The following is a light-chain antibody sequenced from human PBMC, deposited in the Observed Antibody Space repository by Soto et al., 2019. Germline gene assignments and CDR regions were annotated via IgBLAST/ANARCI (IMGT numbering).Light chain of an antibody. CDR1: SSDVGGYNY. Sequence: QSALTQPRSVSGSPGQSVTISCTGTSSDVGGYNYVSWYQQHPSKAPKLVIYDVSKRPSGVPDRFSGSKSANTASLTISGLQAEDEADYYCCSYAGNSLWVFGGGTQLTVL. CDR3: CSYAGNSLWV. CDR2: DVS. V-gene: IGLV2-11*01. J-gene: IGLJ3*02.